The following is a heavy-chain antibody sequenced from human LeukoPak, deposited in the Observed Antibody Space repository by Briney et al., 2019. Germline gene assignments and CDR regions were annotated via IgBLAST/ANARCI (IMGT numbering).Heavy chain of an antibody. Sequence: GGSLRLSCAASGFTFSDSWMSWVRQAPGKGLEWVANMNQDGSAKGYVDSVKGRFTISRDNARNSLYLQMSSLGPEDTAVYYCATYTHWVAGDVWGRGTTVTVSS. J-gene: IGHJ6*02. CDR2: MNQDGSAK. V-gene: IGHV3-7*01. CDR1: GFTFSDSW. CDR3: ATYTHWVAGDV. D-gene: IGHD3-16*01.